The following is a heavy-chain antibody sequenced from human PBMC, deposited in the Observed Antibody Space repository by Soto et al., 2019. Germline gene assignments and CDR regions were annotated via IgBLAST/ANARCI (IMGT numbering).Heavy chain of an antibody. CDR2: IKSKGSGGTI. J-gene: IGHJ3*02. CDR1: GLRFSDAW. CDR3: THIAACPPNDAFFT. V-gene: IGHV3-15*01. Sequence: EVQLVESGGGLVKPGGSLRLSCSVSGLRFSDAWLTWVRQTPGRGLEWIGRIKSKGSGGTIDYAPPVQGRFTISRDDSRSMLYLQINSLKGEDTGVYHCTHIAACPPNDAFFTRGQGTVVIVSS. D-gene: IGHD6-13*01.